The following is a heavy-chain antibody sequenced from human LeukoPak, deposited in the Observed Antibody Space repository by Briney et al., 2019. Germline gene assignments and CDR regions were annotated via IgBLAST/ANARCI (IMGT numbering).Heavy chain of an antibody. CDR1: GGSISSYY. CDR2: IYYSGST. J-gene: IGHJ4*02. V-gene: IGHV4-59*01. Sequence: PSETLSLTCTVSGGSISSYYWSWIRQPPGKGLEWIGYIYYSGSTNYNPSLKSRVTISVDTSKNQFSLKLSSVTAADTAVYYCARGVVPAAGGILLWFGERTTDSYYFDYWGQGTLVTVSS. CDR3: ARGVVPAAGGILLWFGERTTDSYYFDY. D-gene: IGHD3-10*01.